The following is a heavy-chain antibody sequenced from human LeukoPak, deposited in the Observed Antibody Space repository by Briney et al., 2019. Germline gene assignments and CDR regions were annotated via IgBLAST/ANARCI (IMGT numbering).Heavy chain of an antibody. Sequence: GGSLRLSCAASGFTFSSYGMHWVRQAPGKGLEWVAFIRYDGSNKYYADSVKGRFTISRDNSKNTLYLQMNSLRAEDTAVYYCARGVPAAVYYYYYYMDVWGKGTTVTVSS. J-gene: IGHJ6*03. CDR2: IRYDGSNK. CDR3: ARGVPAAVYYYYYYMDV. D-gene: IGHD2-2*01. V-gene: IGHV3-30*02. CDR1: GFTFSSYG.